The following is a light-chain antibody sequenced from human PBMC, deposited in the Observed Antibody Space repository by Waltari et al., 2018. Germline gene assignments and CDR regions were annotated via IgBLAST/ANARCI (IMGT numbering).Light chain of an antibody. Sequence: QSVLTQPPSASGTPGQRVTISCPGSSSNIGVNVVNWSQQLPGKAPTLLIYRSDQRPSGVPDRFSGSKSGTSASLAISGLQSADEGDYYCAAWDDSLHGHWVFGGGTKVTVL. CDR1: SSNIGVNV. CDR3: AAWDDSLHGHWV. J-gene: IGLJ3*02. V-gene: IGLV1-44*01. CDR2: RSD.